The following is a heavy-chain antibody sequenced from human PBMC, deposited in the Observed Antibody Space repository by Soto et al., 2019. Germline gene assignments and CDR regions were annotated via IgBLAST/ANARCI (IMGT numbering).Heavy chain of an antibody. CDR2: IWYDGSNK. J-gene: IGHJ4*02. CDR3: ARDRGWTRLGHDY. CDR1: GFTFSSYG. V-gene: IGHV3-33*01. Sequence: QVQLVESGGGVVQPGRSLRLSCAGSGFTFSSYGMHWVRQAPGKGLEWVAVIWYDGSNKYYADSVKGRFTISRDNSKNTLYLQMHSLRAEDTAVYYCARDRGWTRLGHDYWGQGTLVTVSS. D-gene: IGHD6-19*01.